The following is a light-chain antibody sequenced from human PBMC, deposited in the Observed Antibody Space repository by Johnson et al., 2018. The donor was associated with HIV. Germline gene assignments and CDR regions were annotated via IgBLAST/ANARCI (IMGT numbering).Light chain of an antibody. Sequence: QSVLTQPPSVSAAPRQKVTISCSGSSSNIGINYVSWYQQLPGTAPKLLIYDNTKRPSGIPDRFSGSKSGTSATLGITGLQTGDEADYYCGTWDISLSGGVCGTGTKVTVL. V-gene: IGLV1-51*01. CDR1: SSNIGINY. CDR2: DNT. J-gene: IGLJ1*01. CDR3: GTWDISLSGGV.